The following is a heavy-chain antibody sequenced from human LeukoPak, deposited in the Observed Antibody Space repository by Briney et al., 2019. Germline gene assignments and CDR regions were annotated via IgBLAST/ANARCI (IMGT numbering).Heavy chain of an antibody. Sequence: GASVKVSCKASGYTVTIYYIHWVRQAPGQGLEWMGVINPSGGSISYAQKFQGRVTMTRDTSTSTVYMELSSLRSEDTAVYYCARAQAWDSSDPNWFDPWGQGTLVTVSS. CDR3: ARAQAWDSSDPNWFDP. D-gene: IGHD6-19*01. J-gene: IGHJ5*02. CDR2: INPSGGSI. CDR1: GYTVTIYY. V-gene: IGHV1-46*01.